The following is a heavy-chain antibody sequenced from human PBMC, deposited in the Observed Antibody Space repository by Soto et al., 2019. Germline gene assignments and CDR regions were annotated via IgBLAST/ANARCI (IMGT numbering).Heavy chain of an antibody. J-gene: IGHJ4*02. Sequence: QVQLQESGPGLVKPSETLSLTCSVSGGSISTYYWSWIRQPPGKGLEWIGCIYYSGTTNYNPSLKSRVTISVDTSKNQFSLKLSSVTAADTAVYYCARGSNWGSGYYFDYWGQGTLVTVSS. CDR1: GGSISTYY. V-gene: IGHV4-59*01. CDR3: ARGSNWGSGYYFDY. D-gene: IGHD7-27*01. CDR2: IYYSGTT.